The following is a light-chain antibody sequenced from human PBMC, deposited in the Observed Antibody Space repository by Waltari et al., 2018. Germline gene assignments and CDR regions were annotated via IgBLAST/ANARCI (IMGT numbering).Light chain of an antibody. V-gene: IGKV1-5*01. J-gene: IGKJ2*01. CDR1: EAINKW. Sequence: DTQLSQFPSTLAASVGDRVTITCRAREAINKWLAWYQQKPGKAPKVLIYDASTLQSGVPSRCSGSGSGTEFTLTIDSLQPDDFATYYCQQYLRTPPTFGQGTKLEIK. CDR2: DAS. CDR3: QQYLRTPPT.